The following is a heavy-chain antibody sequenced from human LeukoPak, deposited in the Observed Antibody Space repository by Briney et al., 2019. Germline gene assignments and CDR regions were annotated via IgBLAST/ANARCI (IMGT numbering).Heavy chain of an antibody. D-gene: IGHD3-10*01. CDR1: GFAVSTNY. V-gene: IGHV3-53*01. CDR2: IYSGGTT. Sequence: GGSLRLSCAASGFAVSTNYMSWVRQAPGKGLEWVSVIYSGGTTFYADSVKGRFTISRDNSNNTLYLQMDSLRADDTAVYYCTKLKGWYGEGFFDYWGQGTLVTVSS. CDR3: TKLKGWYGEGFFDY. J-gene: IGHJ4*02.